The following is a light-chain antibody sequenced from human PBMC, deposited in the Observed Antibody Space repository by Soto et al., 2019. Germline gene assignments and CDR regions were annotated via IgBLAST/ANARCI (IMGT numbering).Light chain of an antibody. Sequence: QSVLTQPASVSGSPGQSITISCTGTSSDVGGFSYVSWYQQHPGKAPKLMIYEVTNRPSGVSSRFSGSKSGNTASLTISGLQAEDEADYYCSSYTSNNTRVFGGGTQLTVL. CDR3: SSYTSNNTRV. CDR2: EVT. V-gene: IGLV2-14*01. CDR1: SSDVGGFSY. J-gene: IGLJ7*01.